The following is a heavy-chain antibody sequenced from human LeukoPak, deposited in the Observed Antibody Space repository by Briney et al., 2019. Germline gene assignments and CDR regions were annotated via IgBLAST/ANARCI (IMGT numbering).Heavy chain of an antibody. V-gene: IGHV1-3*03. CDR2: ITTGRGET. J-gene: IGHJ4*02. CDR1: GYTFTDYA. Sequence: ASVKVSCKASGYTFTDYALHWVRQAPGQSLEWMRWITTGRGETRYSQEFQRRITFTRDTSASTVYMDLSDLRSEDTAVYYCARGGKQWRGGNYFDSWGQGTLVAVSS. D-gene: IGHD6-19*01. CDR3: ARGGKQWRGGNYFDS.